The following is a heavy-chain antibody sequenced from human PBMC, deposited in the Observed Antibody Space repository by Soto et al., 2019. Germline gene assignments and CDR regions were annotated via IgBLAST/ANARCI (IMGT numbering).Heavy chain of an antibody. D-gene: IGHD1-26*01. Sequence: ASVKVSCKASGYTFTSYAMHWVRQAPGQRLEWMGWINAGNGNTKYSQKFQGRVTITRDTSASTAYMELSSLRSEDTAAYYCACGAALPAWFDPWGQGTLVTVSS. CDR1: GYTFTSYA. CDR3: ACGAALPAWFDP. V-gene: IGHV1-3*01. J-gene: IGHJ5*02. CDR2: INAGNGNT.